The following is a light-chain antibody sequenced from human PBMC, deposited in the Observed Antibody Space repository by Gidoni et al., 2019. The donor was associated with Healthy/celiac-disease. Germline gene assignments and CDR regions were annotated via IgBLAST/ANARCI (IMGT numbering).Light chain of an antibody. CDR2: GAS. V-gene: IGKV3-20*01. CDR3: QQYGSSPRFS. J-gene: IGKJ2*01. Sequence: DIVLTQSPGTLSLSPGERATLSCRASQSVSSSYLAWYQQKPGQAPRLLIYGASSRATSIPDRFSGSGSGTDFTLTISRLEPEDFAVYYCQQYGSSPRFSFGQGTKLEIK. CDR1: QSVSSSY.